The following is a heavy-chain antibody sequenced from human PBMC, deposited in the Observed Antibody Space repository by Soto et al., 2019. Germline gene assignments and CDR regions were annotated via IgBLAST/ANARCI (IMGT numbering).Heavy chain of an antibody. CDR2: SYYYGNT. CDR1: GNSISVHSYC. V-gene: IGHV4-39*01. J-gene: IGHJ5*02. Sequence: PSETLSLTCTVSGNSISVHSYCWTWIRQPPGKGLEWIGSSYYYGNTYFNPSLKSRASISVDTSKNEFSLSLSSVTAPDTAVYYCTWRYNWNDTYYTPWGPGVLVTAPQ. D-gene: IGHD1-20*01. CDR3: TWRYNWNDTYYTP.